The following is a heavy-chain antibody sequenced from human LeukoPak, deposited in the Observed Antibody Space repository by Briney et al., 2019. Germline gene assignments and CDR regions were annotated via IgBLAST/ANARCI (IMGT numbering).Heavy chain of an antibody. CDR3: AKDGQQKSDLQH. CDR1: GFTFDDYA. D-gene: IGHD6-13*01. Sequence: PGRSLRLSCAASGFTFDDYAMHWVRQAPGKGLEWVSGISWNSDYIGYGDSVKGRFTISRDNAKNSLHLQMNSLRAEDTVFYFCAKDGQQKSDLQHWGQGTLVTVSS. V-gene: IGHV3-9*01. CDR2: ISWNSDYI. J-gene: IGHJ1*01.